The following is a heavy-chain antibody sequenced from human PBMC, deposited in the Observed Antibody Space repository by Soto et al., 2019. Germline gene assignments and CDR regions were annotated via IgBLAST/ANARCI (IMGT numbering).Heavy chain of an antibody. Sequence: EVQLLESGGGLVQPGGSLRLSCAASGYTCSSYDMNWVRQAPGKGLEWVAVISGSGGNIYYGDSVKGRVTVSRDNSKSTLYVQMNSLTAEDTAVYYCEKAVTTSAWGHFDVWGQGPLVTVSS. CDR3: EKAVTTSAWGHFDV. J-gene: IGHJ4*02. D-gene: IGHD4-17*01. CDR1: GYTCSSYD. CDR2: ISGSGGNI. V-gene: IGHV3-23*01.